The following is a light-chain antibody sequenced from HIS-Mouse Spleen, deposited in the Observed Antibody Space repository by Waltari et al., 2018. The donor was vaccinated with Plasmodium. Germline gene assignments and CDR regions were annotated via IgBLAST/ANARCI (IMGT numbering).Light chain of an antibody. CDR3: QQYNNWSFT. V-gene: IGKV3-15*01. CDR1: QCGSSN. CDR2: GAS. J-gene: IGKJ3*01. Sequence: DIGMTQSPATLSVSPGERATLTCRASQCGSSNLAWYQQKPGQAPRLLIYGASTMASGVPARFSGSGSGTEFTLTISCLQSEDFAVYYCQQYNNWSFTFGPGTKVDIK.